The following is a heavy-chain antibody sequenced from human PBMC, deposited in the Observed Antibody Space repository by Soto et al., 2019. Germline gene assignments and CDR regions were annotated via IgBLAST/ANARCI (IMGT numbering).Heavy chain of an antibody. D-gene: IGHD3-22*01. CDR1: GFTFDDYA. CDR3: AKDKRDYYDSSGYGPSDAFDI. J-gene: IGHJ3*02. CDR2: ISWNSGSI. V-gene: IGHV3-9*01. Sequence: EVQLVESGGGLVQPGRFLRLSCAASGFTFDDYAMHWVRQAPGKGLEWVSGISWNSGSIGYADSVKGRFTISRDNAKNSLYLQMNSLRAEDTALYYCAKDKRDYYDSSGYGPSDAFDIWGQGTMVTVSS.